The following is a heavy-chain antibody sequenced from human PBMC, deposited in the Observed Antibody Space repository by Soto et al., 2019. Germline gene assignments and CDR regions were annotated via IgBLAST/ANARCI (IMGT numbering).Heavy chain of an antibody. CDR1: GFTFSNYW. V-gene: IGHV3-74*01. CDR2: INGDGSFT. CDR3: ARVGGGSGNFDY. D-gene: IGHD3-10*01. J-gene: IGHJ4*02. Sequence: EVQLVESGGGLVQPGGSLRLSCGASGFTFSNYWMHWVRQAPGEGLVWVSRINGDGSFTRFADSVKGRFTISRDTAKNTLYLQMHRRRADDTAVYYCARVGGGSGNFDYWGQGTLVTVSS.